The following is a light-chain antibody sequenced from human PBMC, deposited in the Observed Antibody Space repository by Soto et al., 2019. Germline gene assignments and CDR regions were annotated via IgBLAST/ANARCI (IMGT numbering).Light chain of an antibody. CDR3: QQYDSYSWT. CDR1: QSISTR. CDR2: DAS. J-gene: IGKJ1*01. V-gene: IGKV1-5*01. Sequence: DIQMTQSPSTVSASPGDTVTITCRASQSISTRLAWYQQKAGKAPKVLIYDASRLESGVPSRFSGSGSGTEFTLTISSLQPDDFASYYCQQYDSYSWTFGQGTKVEI.